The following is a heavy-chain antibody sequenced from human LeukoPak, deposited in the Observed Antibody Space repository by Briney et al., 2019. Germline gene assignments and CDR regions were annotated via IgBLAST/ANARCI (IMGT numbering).Heavy chain of an antibody. Sequence: SVKVSCKASGGTFNSYAITWVRQAPGQGLEWMGGIIPIFGIADYAQKFQARVTITADKSTSTVYMELSSLRSEDTAVYYCARGRLKAAPDERYYFDYWGQGTLVTVSS. V-gene: IGHV1-69*10. CDR3: ARGRLKAAPDERYYFDY. CDR2: IIPIFGIA. D-gene: IGHD6-6*01. J-gene: IGHJ4*02. CDR1: GGTFNSYA.